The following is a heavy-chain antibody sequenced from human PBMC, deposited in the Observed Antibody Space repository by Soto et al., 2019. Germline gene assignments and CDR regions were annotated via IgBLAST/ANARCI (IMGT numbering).Heavy chain of an antibody. CDR2: IFDSGNA. CDR1: GGSINSYC. V-gene: IGHV4-59*08. D-gene: IGHD2-2*01. J-gene: IGHJ4*02. CDR3: ARVDCSSASCYLVY. Sequence: SETLSLTCTVSGGSINSYCWSWIRQPPGKGLEWIAYIFDSGNANYNPSLKSRVTISVDTSKNQFSLKLSSVTATDTAVYYCARVDCSSASCYLVYWGQGTLVTVSS.